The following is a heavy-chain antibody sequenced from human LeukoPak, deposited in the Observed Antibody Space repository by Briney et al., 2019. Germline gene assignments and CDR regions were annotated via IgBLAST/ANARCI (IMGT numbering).Heavy chain of an antibody. CDR1: GFTFSSYS. J-gene: IGHJ6*02. D-gene: IGHD6-13*01. V-gene: IGHV3-21*01. Sequence: GGSLRLSCAASGFTFSSYSMNWVRQAPGKGLEWVSSISSSSSYIYYADSVKGRFTISRDNAKNSLYPQMNSLRAEDTAVYYCARRIAAAGPYDYGMDVWGQGTTVTVSS. CDR3: ARRIAAAGPYDYGMDV. CDR2: ISSSSSYI.